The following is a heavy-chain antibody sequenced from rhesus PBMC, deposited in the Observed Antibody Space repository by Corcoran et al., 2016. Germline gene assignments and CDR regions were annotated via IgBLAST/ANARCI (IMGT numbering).Heavy chain of an antibody. V-gene: IGHV4-76*01. J-gene: IGHJ4*01. CDR3: ARGHYNFWTGYYFDY. CDR1: GGSISSGYD. D-gene: IGHD3-3*01. CDR2: IYGSSGST. Sequence: QVQLQESGPGVVKPSETLSLTCAVSGGSISSGYDWSWIRQHPGKGLEWIGYIYGSSGSTNYNPSLKNRVTISKDASKNQFSLKLSSVTAADTAVYYCARGHYNFWTGYYFDYWGQGVLVTVSS.